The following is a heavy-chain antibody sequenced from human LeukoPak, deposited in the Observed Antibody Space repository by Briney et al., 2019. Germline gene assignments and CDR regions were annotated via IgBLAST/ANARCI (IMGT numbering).Heavy chain of an antibody. V-gene: IGHV3-64*04. D-gene: IGHD6-19*01. CDR3: ARGYSSGWYEGLDY. J-gene: IGHJ4*02. Sequence: PGGSLRLSCSVSGFTFSIYVMHWVRQAPGKGLEYVSAISSNGDNTYYADSVKGRFTISRDNSKNTLYLQMNSLRAEDTAVYYCARGYSSGWYEGLDYWGQGTLVTVSS. CDR2: ISSNGDNT. CDR1: GFTFSIYV.